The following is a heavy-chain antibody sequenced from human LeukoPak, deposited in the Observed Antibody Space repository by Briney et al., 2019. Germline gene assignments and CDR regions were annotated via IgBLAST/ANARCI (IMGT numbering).Heavy chain of an antibody. CDR3: ARLFGYYDTSGYLKRSAFDI. V-gene: IGHV4-39*01. CDR1: GGSISSNNYY. Sequence: SETLSLTCIVSGGSISSNNYYWGWIRQPPGKGLEWIGSIHYSGSTYHNPSLKSRVTISVDTSKNQFSLKLYSVTAADTAVYYCARLFGYYDTSGYLKRSAFDIWGQGTMVTVSS. D-gene: IGHD3-22*01. J-gene: IGHJ3*02. CDR2: IHYSGST.